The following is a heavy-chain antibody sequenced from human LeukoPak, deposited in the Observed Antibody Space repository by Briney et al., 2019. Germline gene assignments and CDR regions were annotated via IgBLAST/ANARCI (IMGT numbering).Heavy chain of an antibody. Sequence: SETLSLTCTVSGGSISSYYWSWIRQPPGKGLEWIGYIYYSGSTYYNPSLKSRVTISVDTSKNRFFLKLSSVTAADTAVYYCARGSDDSSGYYSPEYFQHWGQGTLVTVSS. CDR1: GGSISSYY. CDR2: IYYSGST. CDR3: ARGSDDSSGYYSPEYFQH. D-gene: IGHD3-22*01. V-gene: IGHV4-59*08. J-gene: IGHJ1*01.